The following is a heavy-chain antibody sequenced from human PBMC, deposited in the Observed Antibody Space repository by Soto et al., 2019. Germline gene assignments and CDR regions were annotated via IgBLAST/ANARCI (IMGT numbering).Heavy chain of an antibody. Sequence: SETLSLTCIVSGGSIGTYFWSWIRQPPGKGLEWIGYIYYSGSTNYNPSLKSRVTLAVDTSKNQFSLKLSSVTAEDTAVYYCVREADGRGSWFFDLWGRDTLVTVSS. J-gene: IGHJ2*01. D-gene: IGHD6-13*01. CDR1: GGSIGTYF. V-gene: IGHV4-59*12. CDR3: VREADGRGSWFFDL. CDR2: IYYSGST.